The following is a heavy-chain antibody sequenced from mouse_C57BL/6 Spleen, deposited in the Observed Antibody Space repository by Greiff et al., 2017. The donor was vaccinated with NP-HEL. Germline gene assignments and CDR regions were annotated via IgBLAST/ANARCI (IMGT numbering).Heavy chain of an antibody. CDR1: GYTFTDYY. J-gene: IGHJ2*01. CDR2: INPNNGGT. Sequence: VQLQQSGPELVKPGASVKISCKASGYTFTDYYMNWVKQSHGKSLEWIGDINPNNGGTSYNQKFKGKATLTVDKSSSTAYMELRSLTSEDSAVYYCARWPDYYGSPDYWGQGTTLTVSS. CDR3: ARWPDYYGSPDY. D-gene: IGHD1-2*01. V-gene: IGHV1-26*01.